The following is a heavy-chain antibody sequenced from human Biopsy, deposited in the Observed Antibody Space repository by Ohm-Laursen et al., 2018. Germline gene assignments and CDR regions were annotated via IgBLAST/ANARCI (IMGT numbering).Heavy chain of an antibody. D-gene: IGHD3-16*01. CDR1: GFAFSYYG. CDR2: MWSDGINK. J-gene: IGHJ5*01. V-gene: IGHV3-33*03. Sequence: SLRLSCTASGFAFSYYGLHWVRQAPGKGLQWVAVMWSDGINKNYADSVKGRFTVSRDSAKNSLYLHMNSLRATDTAIYYCPTELLPPGVGGPWLDSWGQGTPVTVSS. CDR3: PTELLPPGVGGPWLDS.